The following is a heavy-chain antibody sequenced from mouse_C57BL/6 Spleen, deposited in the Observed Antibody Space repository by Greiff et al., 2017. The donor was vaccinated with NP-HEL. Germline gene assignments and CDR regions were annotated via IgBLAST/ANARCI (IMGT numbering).Heavy chain of an antibody. D-gene: IGHD1-1*01. Sequence: QVQLQQPGTELVKPGASVKLSCKASGYTFTSYWMHWVKQRPGQGLEWIGNINPSNGGTNYNEKFKSKATLTVDKSSSTAYMQLSSLTSEDSAFYYCARADYYYGSSYLYYAMDYWGQGTSVTVSS. CDR1: GYTFTSYW. CDR2: INPSNGGT. CDR3: ARADYYYGSSYLYYAMDY. J-gene: IGHJ4*01. V-gene: IGHV1-53*01.